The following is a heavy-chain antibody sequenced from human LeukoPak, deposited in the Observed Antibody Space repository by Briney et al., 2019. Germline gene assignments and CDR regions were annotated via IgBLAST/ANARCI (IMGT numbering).Heavy chain of an antibody. D-gene: IGHD6-13*01. CDR2: IYYSGTT. CDR3: ARGVYIAAAQYGY. V-gene: IGHV4-59*01. Sequence: SETLSLTCTVSGGSISNYYWSWIRQPPGKGLEWIGYIYYSGTTNYNPSLKSRVTISVDTSKNLFSLKLNSVTAADTAVHYCARGVYIAAAQYGYWGQGTLVTVSS. CDR1: GGSISNYY. J-gene: IGHJ4*02.